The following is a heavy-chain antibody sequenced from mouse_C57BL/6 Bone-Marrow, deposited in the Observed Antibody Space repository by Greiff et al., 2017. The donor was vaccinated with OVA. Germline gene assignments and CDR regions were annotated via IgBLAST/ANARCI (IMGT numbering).Heavy chain of an antibody. D-gene: IGHD2-3*01. V-gene: IGHV14-4*01. J-gene: IGHJ4*01. CDR2: IDPENGDT. Sequence: EVQLQQSGAELVRPGASVKLSCTASGFNIKDDYMHWVKQRPEQGLEWIGWIDPENGDTEYASKFQGKATITADTSSNTAYLQLSSLTSEDTAVYYCTTSYDPSWGQGTSVTVSS. CDR3: TTSYDPS. CDR1: GFNIKDDY.